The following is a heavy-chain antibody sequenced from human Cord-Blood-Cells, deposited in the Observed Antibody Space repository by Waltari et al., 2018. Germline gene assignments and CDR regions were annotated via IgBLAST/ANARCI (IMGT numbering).Heavy chain of an antibody. CDR2: IYWDHDK. CDR3: AHSEAARPNDY. V-gene: IGHV2-5*02. CDR1: GFSLSTSGVG. D-gene: IGHD6-6*01. J-gene: IGHJ4*02. Sequence: QITLKESGPTLVKPTQTLTLTCTFSGFSLSTSGVGVGWLRQPPGKALEGLAVIYWDHDKRYSPSLKSRLTITKDTSKNQVVLTMTNMDPVHTAAYYCAHSEAARPNDYWGQGTLVTVSS.